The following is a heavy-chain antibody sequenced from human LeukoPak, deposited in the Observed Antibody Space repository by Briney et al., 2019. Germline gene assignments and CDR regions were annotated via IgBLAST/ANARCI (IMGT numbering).Heavy chain of an antibody. CDR1: GYTFTGYY. CDR3: ARSYGDYDAFDI. J-gene: IGHJ3*02. V-gene: IGHV1-2*02. CDR2: INPNSGGT. D-gene: IGHD4-17*01. Sequence: ASVKVSCKASGYTFTGYYMHWVRRAPGQGLEWMGWINPNSGGTNYAQKFQGRVSLTRDTSISTAYMELTRLTSDDTAVYFCARSYGDYDAFDIWGQRTMVTVSS.